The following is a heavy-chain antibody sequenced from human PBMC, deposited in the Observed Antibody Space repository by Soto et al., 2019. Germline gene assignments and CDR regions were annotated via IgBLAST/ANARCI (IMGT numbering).Heavy chain of an antibody. J-gene: IGHJ5*02. D-gene: IGHD1-26*01. CDR3: ARGRRYGVVGATADS. V-gene: IGHV3-33*01. CDR1: GFIFNNYG. CDR2: VWHDGKYT. Sequence: LRLSCATSGFIFNNYGMHWVRQAPGKGLEWVAVVWHDGKYTYYADSVKGRFTISRDNAKNSLYLQLNSLRAEATALYYCARGRRYGVVGATADSWGQGTLVTVSS.